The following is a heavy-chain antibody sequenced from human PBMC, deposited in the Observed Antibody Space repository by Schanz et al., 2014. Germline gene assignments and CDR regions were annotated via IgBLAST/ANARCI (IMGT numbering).Heavy chain of an antibody. Sequence: EMQLVESGGGLIQPGGSLRLSCAASGFTVTSYYMSWVRQAPGKGLEWVSVIYSGDNTYYADSVKGRFTISRDNSKNTVYLQMNSLRAEDTAVYYCAKNFGSGSYGSPFDYGGQGTLVTVSS. D-gene: IGHD3-10*01. V-gene: IGHV3-53*01. CDR3: AKNFGSGSYGSPFDY. J-gene: IGHJ4*02. CDR2: IYSGDNT. CDR1: GFTVTSYY.